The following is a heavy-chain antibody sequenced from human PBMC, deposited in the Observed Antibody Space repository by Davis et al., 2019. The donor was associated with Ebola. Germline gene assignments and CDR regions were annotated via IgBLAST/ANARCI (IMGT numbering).Heavy chain of an antibody. Sequence: GESLKISCAASGFTFSDYYMSWIRQAPGKGLEWVSSISSSSSYIYYADSVKGRFTISRDNAKNSLYLQMNSLRAEDTAVYYCARYYYDSSGYAMNWGQGTLVTVSS. CDR1: GFTFSDYY. CDR3: ARYYYDSSGYAMN. CDR2: ISSSSSYI. J-gene: IGHJ4*02. D-gene: IGHD3-22*01. V-gene: IGHV3-11*06.